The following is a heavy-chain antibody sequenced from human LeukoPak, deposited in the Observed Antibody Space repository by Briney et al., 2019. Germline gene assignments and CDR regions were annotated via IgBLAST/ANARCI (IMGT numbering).Heavy chain of an antibody. V-gene: IGHV3-23*01. D-gene: IGHD6-19*01. Sequence: QPGGSLRLSCAASGFTFSSYAMSWVRQAPGKGLEWVSAISGSGGSTYYTDSVKGRFTISRDYSKNTLCLQMNSLRAEDTAVYYCAKSVARFYYYGMDVWGQGTTVTVSS. CDR3: AKSVARFYYYGMDV. CDR2: ISGSGGST. CDR1: GFTFSSYA. J-gene: IGHJ6*02.